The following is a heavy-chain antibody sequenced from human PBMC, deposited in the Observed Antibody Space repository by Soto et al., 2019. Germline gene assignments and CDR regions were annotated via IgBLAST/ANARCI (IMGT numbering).Heavy chain of an antibody. Sequence: SGPTLVNPTETLTLTCTFSGFSVSTTGMGVGWIRQPPGKALEWLALIFWNDDKRYIPSLKSRLTITKGTYNNQVVLTMTNMDPVDTGTYYCFHRGYKHGPLFAYCGQGTLVIVSS. J-gene: IGHJ4*02. V-gene: IGHV2-5*01. D-gene: IGHD5-18*01. CDR2: IFWNDDK. CDR3: FHRGYKHGPLFAY. CDR1: GFSVSTTGMG.